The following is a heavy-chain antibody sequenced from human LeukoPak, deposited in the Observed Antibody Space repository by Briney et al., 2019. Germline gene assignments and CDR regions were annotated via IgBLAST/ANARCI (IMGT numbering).Heavy chain of an antibody. CDR2: IYTSGST. J-gene: IGHJ4*02. D-gene: IGHD3-10*01. Sequence: SETLSLTCTVSGGSISSGSYYWSWIRQPAGKGLEWIGRIYTSGSTNYNPSLKSRVTISVDTSKNQFSLKLSSVTAADTAVYYCARDNWPRYYYGSGSPTGFDYWGQETLVTVSS. CDR1: GGSISSGSYY. V-gene: IGHV4-61*02. CDR3: ARDNWPRYYYGSGSPTGFDY.